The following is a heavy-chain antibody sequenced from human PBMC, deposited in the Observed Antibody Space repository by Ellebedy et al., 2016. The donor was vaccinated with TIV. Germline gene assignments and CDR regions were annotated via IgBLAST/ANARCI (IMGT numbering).Heavy chain of an antibody. CDR1: GFTFSDYY. D-gene: IGHD6-19*01. CDR3: AASEYMSGWSAIDY. J-gene: IGHJ4*02. CDR2: ISLSGNIF. V-gene: IGHV3-11*01. Sequence: GESLKISCIASGFTFSDYYMSWIRQAPGKGLEWLSYISLSGNIFSYADSVKGRFTISRDNAKNSLYLQMNSLSAEDTAVYYCAASEYMSGWSAIDYWGQGTLVTVSS.